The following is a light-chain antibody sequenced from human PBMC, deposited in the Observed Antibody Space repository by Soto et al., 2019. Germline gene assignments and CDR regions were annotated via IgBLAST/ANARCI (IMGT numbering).Light chain of an antibody. J-gene: IGKJ5*01. V-gene: IGKV1-39*01. CDR1: QSISRN. Sequence: DIQMTQSPSSLSASVGDRVTITCRASQSISRNLNWYQHKPGKAPKLLIYAASSLQNGVPSRFRGGGSGTEFTLIINSLQPEDFGTYYFQQSFTTASITFGQGTRLEIK. CDR2: AAS. CDR3: QQSFTTASIT.